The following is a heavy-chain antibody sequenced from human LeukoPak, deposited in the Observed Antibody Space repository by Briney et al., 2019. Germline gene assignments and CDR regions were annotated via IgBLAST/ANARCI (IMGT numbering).Heavy chain of an antibody. CDR3: ARVSRTGVYCTNGVCYTGAFDI. D-gene: IGHD2-8*01. CDR2: ISAYNGNT. CDR1: GYTFTSYG. J-gene: IGHJ3*02. V-gene: IGHV1-18*01. Sequence: ASVKVSCKASGYTFTSYGISWVRQAPGQGLEWMGWISAYNGNTNYAQKLQGRVTMTTDTSTSTAYMELRSLRSDDTAVYYCARVSRTGVYCTNGVCYTGAFDIWGQGTMVTVSS.